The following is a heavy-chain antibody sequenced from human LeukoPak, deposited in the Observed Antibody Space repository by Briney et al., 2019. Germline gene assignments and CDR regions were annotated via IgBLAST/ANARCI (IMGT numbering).Heavy chain of an antibody. V-gene: IGHV3-30-3*01. D-gene: IGHD5-18*01. CDR1: GFTFSSYA. CDR3: ASVDTAMVTVGEPYAFDI. CDR2: ISYDGSNK. Sequence: PGRSLRLSCAASGFTFSSYAMHWVRQAPGKGLEWVAVISYDGSNKYYADSVKGRFTISRDNSKNTLYLQMNSLRAEDTAVYYCASVDTAMVTVGEPYAFDIWGQGTMVTVSS. J-gene: IGHJ3*02.